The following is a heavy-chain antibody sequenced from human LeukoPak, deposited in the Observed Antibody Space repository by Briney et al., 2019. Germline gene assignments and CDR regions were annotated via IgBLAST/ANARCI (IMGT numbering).Heavy chain of an antibody. J-gene: IGHJ4*02. CDR1: GFSFSRYW. D-gene: IGHD6-19*01. CDR2: ISDDGSST. Sequence: PGGSLRLSCAASGFSFSRYWMHWVRQAPGKGLVWVSRISDDGSSTGYADSVKGRFTISRDNAKNTLYLQMNSLRGEDTAVYYCATGGSSAWASSDYWGQGTLVTVSS. CDR3: ATGGSSAWASSDY. V-gene: IGHV3-74*01.